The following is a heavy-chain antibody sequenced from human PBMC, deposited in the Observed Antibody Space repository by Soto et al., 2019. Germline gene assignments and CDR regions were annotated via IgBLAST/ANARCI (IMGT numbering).Heavy chain of an antibody. Sequence: GGSLRLSCAASGFTFSNYWMSWVRQAPGKGLEWVANIKQDGSEKYYVDSVKGRFTISRDNAKNSLYLQMNSLRAEDTAVYYCARDVAGVLVPASKESDWGQGTLVTVSS. J-gene: IGHJ4*02. CDR3: ARDVAGVLVPASKESD. D-gene: IGHD2-2*01. V-gene: IGHV3-7*01. CDR1: GFTFSNYW. CDR2: IKQDGSEK.